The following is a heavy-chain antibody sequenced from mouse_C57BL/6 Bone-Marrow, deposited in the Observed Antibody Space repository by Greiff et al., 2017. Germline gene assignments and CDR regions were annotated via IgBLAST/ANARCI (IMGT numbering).Heavy chain of an antibody. Sequence: QVQLKQPGAELVKPGASVKLSCKASGYTFTSYWMHWVKQRPGQGLEWIGMIHPNSGRTNYNEKCKSKATLTVDKSSRTAYMQLSSLTSEDSAVYYCARDTTVVAHWYFDVWGTGTTVTVSS. J-gene: IGHJ1*03. V-gene: IGHV1-64*01. CDR2: IHPNSGRT. D-gene: IGHD1-1*01. CDR3: ARDTTVVAHWYFDV. CDR1: GYTFTSYW.